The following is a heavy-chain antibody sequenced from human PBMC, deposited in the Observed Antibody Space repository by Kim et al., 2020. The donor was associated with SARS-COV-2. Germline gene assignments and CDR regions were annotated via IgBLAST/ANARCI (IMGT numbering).Heavy chain of an antibody. CDR1: GDSISSYS. J-gene: IGHJ6*02. V-gene: IGHV4-59*13. D-gene: IGHD6-19*01. CDR3: ARDKTAGAGPWTYHYGMDV. CDR2: IHYSGSA. Sequence: SETLSLTCTVSGDSISSYSWSWIRQSPEKGLEWIGNIHYSGSANYNFSLKSRVTMSVDTSKNQFSLKVTSVTAADTAVYYCARDKTAGAGPWTYHYGMDVWGQGTTFSVSS.